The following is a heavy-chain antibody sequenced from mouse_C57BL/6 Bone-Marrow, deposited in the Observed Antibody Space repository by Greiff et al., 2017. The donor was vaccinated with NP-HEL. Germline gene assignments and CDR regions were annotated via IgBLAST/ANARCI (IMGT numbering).Heavy chain of an antibody. CDR3: AREIYYGAPRYFDV. Sequence: EVMLVESEGGLVQPGSSMKLSCTASGFTFSDYYMAWVRQVPEKGLEWVANINYDGSSSYYLDSLKSRFIISRDNAKNILYLQMSSLKSEDTATYYCAREIYYGAPRYFDVWGTGTTVTVSS. D-gene: IGHD2-1*01. J-gene: IGHJ1*03. V-gene: IGHV5-16*01. CDR1: GFTFSDYY. CDR2: INYDGSSS.